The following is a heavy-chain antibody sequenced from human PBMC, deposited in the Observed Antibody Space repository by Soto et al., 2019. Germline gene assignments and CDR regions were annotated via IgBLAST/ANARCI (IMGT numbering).Heavy chain of an antibody. D-gene: IGHD3-10*01. CDR2: INHSGST. CDR1: GGSFSGYY. V-gene: IGHV4-34*01. CDR3: ARDSRLSTMVRGVKNYYYYDAMDV. Sequence: SETLSLTCAVYGGSFSGYYWSWIRRPPGKGLEWIGEINHSGSTNYNPSLKSRVTISVDTSKNQFSLKLSSVTAADTAVYYCARDSRLSTMVRGVKNYYYYDAMDVWGQGTTVT. J-gene: IGHJ6*02.